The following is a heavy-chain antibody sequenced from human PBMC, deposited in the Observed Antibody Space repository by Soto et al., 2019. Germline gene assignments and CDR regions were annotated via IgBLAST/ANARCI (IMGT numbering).Heavy chain of an antibody. CDR3: ARHGGLSCSSTSCAGFDP. CDR2: IDPSDSYT. D-gene: IGHD2-2*01. CDR1: GYSFTSYW. Sequence: GESLKISCKGSGYSFTSYWISWVRQMPGKGLEWMGRIDPSDSYTNYSPSFQGRVTISADKSISTAYLQWSSLKASDTARYYCARHGGLSCSSTSCAGFDPWGQGTLVTVSS. V-gene: IGHV5-10-1*01. J-gene: IGHJ5*02.